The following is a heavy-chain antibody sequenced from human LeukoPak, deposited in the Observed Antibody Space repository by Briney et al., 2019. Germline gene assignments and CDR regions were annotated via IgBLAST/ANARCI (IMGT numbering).Heavy chain of an antibody. CDR2: ISYDGSNE. CDR3: ARDRGPYSYGYGGFDY. CDR1: GFTFSSYA. J-gene: IGHJ4*02. D-gene: IGHD5-18*01. V-gene: IGHV3-30*04. Sequence: PGGSLRLSCAASGFTFSSYAMHWVRQAPGKGLECVAVISYDGSNEYYADSVKGRSTISRDNSKNTLYLQMNSLRAEDTAVYYCARDRGPYSYGYGGFDYWGQGTLVTVSS.